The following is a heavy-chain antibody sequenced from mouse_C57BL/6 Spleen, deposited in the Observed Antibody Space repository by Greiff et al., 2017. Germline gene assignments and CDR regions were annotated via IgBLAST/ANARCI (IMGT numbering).Heavy chain of an antibody. D-gene: IGHD2-4*01. Sequence: QVQLQQSGAELARPGASVKMSCTASGYTFTSYTMHWVKQRPGQGLEWIGYINPSSGYTKYNQKFKDKATLTADKSSSTAYMQLSSLTSEDSAVYYCANYDYDGFAYWGQGTLVTVSA. CDR2: INPSSGYT. CDR1: GYTFTSYT. V-gene: IGHV1-4*01. J-gene: IGHJ3*01. CDR3: ANYDYDGFAY.